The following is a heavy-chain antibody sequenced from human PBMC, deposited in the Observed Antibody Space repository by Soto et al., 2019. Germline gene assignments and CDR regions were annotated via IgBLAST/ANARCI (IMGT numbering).Heavy chain of an antibody. Sequence: GGSLRLSCRASGFTFNAHWMHWVRQAPGKGLVWVSRIYFDGITTNYADSVKGRFTVSRDNAKNTVYLHVNTLRDEDTAVYYCARGGAMGVDYWGQGTLVTVSS. J-gene: IGHJ4*02. D-gene: IGHD1-26*01. CDR1: GFTFNAHW. V-gene: IGHV3-74*01. CDR2: IYFDGITT. CDR3: ARGGAMGVDY.